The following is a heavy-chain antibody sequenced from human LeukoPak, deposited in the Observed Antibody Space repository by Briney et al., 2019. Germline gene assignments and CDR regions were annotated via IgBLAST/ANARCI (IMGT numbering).Heavy chain of an antibody. Sequence: SETLSLTCTVSGGSISSYYWSWIRQPAAKGLEWIGRIYTSGSTNYNPSLKSRVTMSVDTSKNQFSLKLSSVTAADAAVYYCARGNPADYYYYMDVWGKGTTVTVSS. CDR2: IYTSGST. CDR1: GGSISSYY. D-gene: IGHD2-2*01. CDR3: ARGNPADYYYYMDV. J-gene: IGHJ6*03. V-gene: IGHV4-4*07.